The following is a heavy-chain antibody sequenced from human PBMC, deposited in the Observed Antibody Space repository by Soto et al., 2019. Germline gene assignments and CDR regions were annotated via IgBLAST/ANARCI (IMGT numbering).Heavy chain of an antibody. CDR1: GYTFITYG. J-gene: IGHJ4*02. CDR2: ISAYNGNT. Sequence: QVQLVQSGAEVKKPGASVKVSCKASGYTFITYGINWVRQAPGQGLEWMAWISAYNGNTYYAQNFQGRVTITTATSTSTAYMELRSLRSDDTAIYYCARGTYKDFWGQGTLVTVSS. D-gene: IGHD1-1*01. V-gene: IGHV1-18*01. CDR3: ARGTYKDF.